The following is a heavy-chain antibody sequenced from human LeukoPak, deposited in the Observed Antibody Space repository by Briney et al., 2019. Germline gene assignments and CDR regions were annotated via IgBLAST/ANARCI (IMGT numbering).Heavy chain of an antibody. CDR1: GYTFTSYY. J-gene: IGHJ6*02. Sequence: ASVKVSCKASGYTFTSYYMHWVRQAPGQGLAWMGIINPSGGSTSYAQKFQGRVSISRDMSTSRVYMELSSLRSEDTAIYYCARAVYSFGSGSYSGYYGMDVWGQGTTVTVSS. V-gene: IGHV1-46*01. CDR2: INPSGGST. CDR3: ARAVYSFGSGSYSGYYGMDV. D-gene: IGHD3-10*01.